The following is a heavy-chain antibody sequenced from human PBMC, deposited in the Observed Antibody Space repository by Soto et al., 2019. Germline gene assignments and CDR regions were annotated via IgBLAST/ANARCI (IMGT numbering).Heavy chain of an antibody. CDR3: AKDQASGQGSFDS. V-gene: IGHV3-30*18. Sequence: GGSLRLSCAASGFTFNIYGMHWVRQAPDKGLEWVALISYDGSNQYYADSVKGRFTISRDNSKNTLFLQMNSLRADDTAVYYCAKDQASGQGSFDSWGQGTLVSVSS. CDR1: GFTFNIYG. J-gene: IGHJ4*02. CDR2: ISYDGSNQ.